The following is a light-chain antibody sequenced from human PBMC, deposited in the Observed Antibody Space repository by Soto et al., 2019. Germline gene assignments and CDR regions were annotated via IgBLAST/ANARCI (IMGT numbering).Light chain of an antibody. CDR2: DVS. CDR1: QSISSW. J-gene: IGKJ1*01. Sequence: DIQMTQSPSTLSASVGDRVTITCRASQSISSWLAWYQQKPGKAPKLLIYDVSSLEGGVPSRFSGSGSGTEFTLTISSLQPDDFATYYCQQYNSFIWTFGQGTKVDIK. V-gene: IGKV1-5*01. CDR3: QQYNSFIWT.